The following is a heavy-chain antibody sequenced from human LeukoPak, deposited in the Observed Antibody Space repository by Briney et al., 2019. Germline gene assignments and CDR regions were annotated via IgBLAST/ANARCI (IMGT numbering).Heavy chain of an antibody. V-gene: IGHV3-23*01. J-gene: IGHJ4*02. D-gene: IGHD3-22*01. CDR1: GFTFSSYG. Sequence: SGGSLRLSCAASGFTFSSYGMSWVRQAPGKGLEWVSAISGSGGSTYYADSVEGRFTISRDNSKNTLYLQMNSLRAEDTAVYYCAKDMDDSSGFDYWGQGTLVTVSS. CDR3: AKDMDDSSGFDY. CDR2: ISGSGGST.